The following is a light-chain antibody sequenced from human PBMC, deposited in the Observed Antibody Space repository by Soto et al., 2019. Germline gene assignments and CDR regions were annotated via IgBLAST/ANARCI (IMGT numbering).Light chain of an antibody. CDR2: AAS. J-gene: IGKJ2*01. CDR1: QSISSY. V-gene: IGKV1-39*01. CDR3: QQSYSTPRT. Sequence: DIQMPQSPSSLSASVGDRVTITCRASQSISSYLNWYQQKPGKAPKLLIYAASSLQSGVPSRFSCSGSGTDFTLTIRSLQPEDFATYYCQQSYSTPRTFGQGTKLEIK.